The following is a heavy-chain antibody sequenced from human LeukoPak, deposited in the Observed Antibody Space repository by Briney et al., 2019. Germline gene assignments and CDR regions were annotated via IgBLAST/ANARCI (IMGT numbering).Heavy chain of an antibody. Sequence: SETLSLTCTVSGGSISSYYWSWIRQPPGKGLEWIGYVYYSGSTNYNPSLKSRVTISVGTSKNQFSLKLSSVNAADTAVYYCARGRGYSYGPPFDYWGQGTLVTVSS. V-gene: IGHV4-59*01. CDR2: VYYSGST. J-gene: IGHJ4*02. CDR3: ARGRGYSYGPPFDY. CDR1: GGSISSYY. D-gene: IGHD5-18*01.